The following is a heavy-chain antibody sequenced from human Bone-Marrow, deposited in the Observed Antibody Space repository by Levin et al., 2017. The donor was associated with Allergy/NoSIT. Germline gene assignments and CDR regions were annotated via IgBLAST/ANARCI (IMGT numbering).Heavy chain of an antibody. Sequence: GGSLRLSCAASGFTFSDYGMYWVRQAPGKGLEWVALISYHGSEKYYADSVKGRFTISRDDSKNTLYLQMNSLRPEDTAVYYCAKVMTTVTWGYYYYGMDVWGQGTTVTVSS. CDR3: AKVMTTVTWGYYYYGMDV. D-gene: IGHD4-17*01. J-gene: IGHJ6*02. CDR1: GFTFSDYG. V-gene: IGHV3-30*18. CDR2: ISYHGSEK.